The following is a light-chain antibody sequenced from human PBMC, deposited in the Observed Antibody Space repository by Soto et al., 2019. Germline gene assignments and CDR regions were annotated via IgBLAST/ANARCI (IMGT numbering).Light chain of an antibody. Sequence: EIELTQSPVTLSVSPGERATLSCRARQSVSSDLAWFQQKPGQAPRLLIYGASTRATGIPARFSGSGSGTEFTLTISSLQSEDFAIYYCQQYNNWPLTFGGGTKVEIK. V-gene: IGKV3-15*01. CDR2: GAS. CDR3: QQYNNWPLT. CDR1: QSVSSD. J-gene: IGKJ4*01.